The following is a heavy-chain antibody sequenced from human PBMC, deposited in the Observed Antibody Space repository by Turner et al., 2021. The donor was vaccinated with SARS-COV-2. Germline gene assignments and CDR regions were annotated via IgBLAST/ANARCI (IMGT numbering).Heavy chain of an antibody. V-gene: IGHV1-46*03. CDR2: ITPSSGYT. CDR1: GYTFTTYY. D-gene: IGHD4-17*01. J-gene: IGHJ4*02. Sequence: QVQLVQSGAEVKKPGASVKVSCKASGYTFTTYYLHWVRQAPGHGLEWMGMITPSSGYTTYAQTFQGRVTMTRDTSTITVYMDLSSLTFEDTAVYFCTRSRPGSTVTFDYWGQGTLVTVSS. CDR3: TRSRPGSTVTFDY.